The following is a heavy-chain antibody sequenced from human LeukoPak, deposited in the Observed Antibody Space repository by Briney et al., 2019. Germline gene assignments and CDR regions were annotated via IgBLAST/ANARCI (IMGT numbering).Heavy chain of an antibody. D-gene: IGHD6-13*01. CDR3: AKARGIAPVRVAASY. CDR2: ISGSGGST. J-gene: IGHJ4*02. Sequence: GGSLRLSRAASGFTFSSYAMSWVRQAPGKGLEWVSAISGSGGSTYYADSVKGRFTISRDNSKNTLYLQMNSLRAEDTAVYYCAKARGIAPVRVAASYWGQGTLVTVSS. CDR1: GFTFSSYA. V-gene: IGHV3-23*01.